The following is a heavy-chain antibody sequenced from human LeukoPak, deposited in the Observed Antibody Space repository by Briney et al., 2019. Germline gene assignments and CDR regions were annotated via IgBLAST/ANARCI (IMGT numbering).Heavy chain of an antibody. CDR1: GYTFTSYG. Sequence: GASVKVSCKPSGYTFTSYGINWVRQAPGQGLEWIGWISAYNGNTNYAQKLQGRVTMTTDTSTSTAYMELRSLRSDDTAVYYCARGIVHVDTAMSISVYFDYWGQGTLVTVSS. D-gene: IGHD5-18*01. CDR3: ARGIVHVDTAMSISVYFDY. V-gene: IGHV1-18*01. CDR2: ISAYNGNT. J-gene: IGHJ4*02.